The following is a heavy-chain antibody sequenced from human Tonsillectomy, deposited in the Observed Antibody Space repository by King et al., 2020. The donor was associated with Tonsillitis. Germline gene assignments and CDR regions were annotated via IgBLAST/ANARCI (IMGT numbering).Heavy chain of an antibody. Sequence: VQLVESGGGLVQPGRSLRLSCAVSGFTFDDYAMHWVRQAPGKGLEWVSAINWNSCSIGYLDFVKGRFTISRDNAKNSLYLEMRSLRPEDTALYYCAKDFWNDLDYDYGMDVWGQGTTVTVSS. CDR2: INWNSCSI. J-gene: IGHJ6*02. V-gene: IGHV3-9*01. CDR1: GFTFDDYA. D-gene: IGHD1-1*01. CDR3: AKDFWNDLDYDYGMDV.